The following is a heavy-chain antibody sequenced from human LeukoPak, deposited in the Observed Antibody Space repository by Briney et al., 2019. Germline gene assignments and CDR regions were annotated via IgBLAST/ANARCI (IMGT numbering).Heavy chain of an antibody. CDR2: ISGSDGST. D-gene: IGHD3-10*01. CDR1: GFTFRSYG. V-gene: IGHV3-23*01. Sequence: GGSLRLSCAASGFTFRSYGMSWVRQAPGKGLEWVSGISGSDGSTYYADSVKGRFTISRDNSKNTLYLQMNSLRAEDTAVYYCAKDLGFGELSRYSDLWGRGTLVTVSS. J-gene: IGHJ2*01. CDR3: AKDLGFGELSRYSDL.